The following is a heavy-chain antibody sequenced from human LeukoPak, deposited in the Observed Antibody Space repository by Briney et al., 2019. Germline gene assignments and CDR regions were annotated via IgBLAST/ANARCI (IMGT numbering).Heavy chain of an antibody. D-gene: IGHD3-22*01. CDR3: ATSYYYDSSGYFDYHDY. J-gene: IGHJ4*02. V-gene: IGHV4-4*07. CDR1: GGSISSYY. Sequence: NPSETLSLTCTVSGGSISSYYWSWIRQPAGKGLEWIGRIYTSGGTNYNPSLKSRVTMSVDTSKNQFSLKLSSVTAADTAVYYCATSYYYDSSGYFDYHDYWGQGTLVTVSS. CDR2: IYTSGGT.